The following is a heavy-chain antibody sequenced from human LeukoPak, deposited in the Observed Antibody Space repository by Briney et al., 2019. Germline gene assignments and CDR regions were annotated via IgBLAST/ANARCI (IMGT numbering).Heavy chain of an antibody. V-gene: IGHV4-4*07. Sequence: PSETLSLTCTVSGGSLSDYFWTWVRQPTGKGLEWIGRIYGGGLFGIGSGRTDYNPSLKSRVTISVDTSKNQFSLKLSSVTAADTAVYYCARDPHRTTGPSYWGQGTLVTVSS. CDR2: IYGGGLFGIGSGRT. CDR1: GGSLSDYF. J-gene: IGHJ4*02. D-gene: IGHD4-17*01. CDR3: ARDPHRTTGPSY.